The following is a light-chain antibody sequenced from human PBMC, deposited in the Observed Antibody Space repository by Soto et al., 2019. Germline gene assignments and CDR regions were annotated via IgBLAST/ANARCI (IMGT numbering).Light chain of an antibody. CDR3: AAWDDSLSGYV. Sequence: QSVLTQPPSASGTPGQRVTISCSGSSSNIGSNNVNWYQQFPGTAPKLLIYSNRQRPLAVPDRFSASKSGTSASLGISGLQPEDEADYYCAAWDDSLSGYVFGPGTKVTVL. CDR1: SSNIGSNN. V-gene: IGLV1-44*01. J-gene: IGLJ1*01. CDR2: SNR.